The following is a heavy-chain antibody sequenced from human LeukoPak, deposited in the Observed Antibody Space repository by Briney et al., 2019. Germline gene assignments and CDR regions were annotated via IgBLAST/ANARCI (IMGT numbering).Heavy chain of an antibody. V-gene: IGHV7-4-1*02. J-gene: IGHJ6*03. CDR3: ARGPYSGSYYYYYYMDV. CDR1: GYTFTSYA. Sequence: ASVKVSCKASGYTFTSYAMNWVRQAPGQGPEWMGWINTNTGNPTYAQGFTGRFVFSLDTSVSTAYLQISSLKAEDTAVYYCARGPYSGSYYYYYYMDVWGKGTTVTVSS. CDR2: INTNTGNP. D-gene: IGHD1-26*01.